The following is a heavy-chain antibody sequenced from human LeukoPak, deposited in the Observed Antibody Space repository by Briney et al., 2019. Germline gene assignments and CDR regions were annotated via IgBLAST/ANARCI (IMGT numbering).Heavy chain of an antibody. Sequence: PSETLSLTCAVYGGSFSGFYWNWIRQPPGKGLEWTGEINHSGNANYNPSLKSRVTISVDTSKNQFSLKLSSVTAADTAVYYCASLAVVGAGLDYWGQGTLVTVSS. J-gene: IGHJ4*02. D-gene: IGHD1-26*01. V-gene: IGHV4-34*01. CDR3: ASLAVVGAGLDY. CDR2: INHSGNA. CDR1: GGSFSGFY.